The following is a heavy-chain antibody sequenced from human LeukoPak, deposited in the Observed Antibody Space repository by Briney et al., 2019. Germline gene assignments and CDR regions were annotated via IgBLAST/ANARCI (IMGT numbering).Heavy chain of an antibody. D-gene: IGHD2-2*01. Sequence: SETLSLTCAVYGGSFSGYYWSWIRQPPGKGLEWIGEINHSGSTNYNPSLKSRVTISVDTYKNQFSLKLSSVTAADTTVYYYGGGKRALPLGFCSSTSCSSLDYWGEGTLVTVSS. CDR1: GGSFSGYY. V-gene: IGHV4-34*01. CDR2: INHSGST. J-gene: IGHJ4*02. CDR3: GGGKRALPLGFCSSTSCSSLDY.